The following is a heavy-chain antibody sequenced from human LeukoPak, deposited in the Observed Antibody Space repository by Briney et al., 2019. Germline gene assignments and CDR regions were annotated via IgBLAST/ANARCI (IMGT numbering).Heavy chain of an antibody. Sequence: SETLSLTCTVSGGSISSYYWSCIWQPARQGLEWVGRIDTRGSTKYHPSLKSRVTMSVDTSKSQFSLKLSSVTAADTAVYYCAREVPSIVGAGVLAFDMWGEGTMVTVSS. CDR2: IDTRGST. J-gene: IGHJ3*02. CDR1: GGSISSYY. D-gene: IGHD1-26*01. CDR3: AREVPSIVGAGVLAFDM. V-gene: IGHV4-4*07.